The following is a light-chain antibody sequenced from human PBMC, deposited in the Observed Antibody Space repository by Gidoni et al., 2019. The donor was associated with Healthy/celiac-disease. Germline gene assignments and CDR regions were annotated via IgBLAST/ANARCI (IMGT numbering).Light chain of an antibody. V-gene: IGKV1-33*01. CDR2: DAS. CDR3: QQYDNLPLT. J-gene: IGKJ3*01. Sequence: DIQMIQPPSSLSASVGDRVTITCQASQDISNYLNWYQQKPGKATKLLIYDASDLETGVPSRFSGSGSGTDFTFTISSLQPEDIATYYFQQYDNLPLTFGPGTKVDIK. CDR1: QDISNY.